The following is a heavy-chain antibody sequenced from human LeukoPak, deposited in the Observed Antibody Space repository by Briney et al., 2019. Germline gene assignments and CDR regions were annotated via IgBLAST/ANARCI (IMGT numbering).Heavy chain of an antibody. CDR3: ARRAVDNSYYYYMDV. Sequence: PVASVKVSCKASGYTFTSYDINWVRQVTGQGLEWMGWMNPKSGNTGYAQKFQGRVTITRNTSISTAYMEVSSLRYEDTAVYYCARRAVDNSYYYYMDVWGKGTTVTVSS. J-gene: IGHJ6*03. D-gene: IGHD6-19*01. V-gene: IGHV1-8*03. CDR1: GYTFTSYD. CDR2: MNPKSGNT.